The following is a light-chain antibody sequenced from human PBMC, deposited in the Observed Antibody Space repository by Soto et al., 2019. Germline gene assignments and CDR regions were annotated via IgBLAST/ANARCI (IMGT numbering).Light chain of an antibody. CDR1: QGISSY. J-gene: IGKJ1*01. Sequence: IKLTRGPSAASGSVEXQLTITCRASQGISSYLAWYQQKPGKAPKLLIYAASTLQSGVPSRFSGSGSGTDFTLTISSLQPEDFATYYCHQSYTTPPTCGQGTKVDIK. CDR2: AAS. V-gene: IGKV1-39*01. CDR3: HQSYTTPPT.